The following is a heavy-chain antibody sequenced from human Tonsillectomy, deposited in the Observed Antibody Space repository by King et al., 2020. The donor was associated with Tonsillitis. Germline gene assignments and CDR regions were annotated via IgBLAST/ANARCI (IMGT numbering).Heavy chain of an antibody. D-gene: IGHD1-26*01. CDR3: GRVREWELLEGAFDI. V-gene: IGHV3-48*01. Sequence: VQLVESGGGLVQPGGSLRLSCAASGFTFSSYSMNWVRQAPGEGLEWLSYISSSSSTRYYADPVKGRFTISRDNAKNSLYLQMNSLRAEDTAVYYCGRVREWELLEGAFDIWGQGTMVTVSS. CDR2: ISSSSSTR. J-gene: IGHJ3*02. CDR1: GFTFSSYS.